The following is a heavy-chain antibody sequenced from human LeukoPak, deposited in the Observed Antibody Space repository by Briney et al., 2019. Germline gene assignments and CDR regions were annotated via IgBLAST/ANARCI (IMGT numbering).Heavy chain of an antibody. CDR2: INPNSGGT. Sequence: ASVKVSCKASGYTFTGYYMHWVRQAPGQGLEWMGWINPNSGGTNYAQKFQGRVTMTRDTSISTAYMELSRLRSDDTAVYYCARDESLEYCSSTSCYIYNYWGQGTLVTVSS. CDR3: ARDESLEYCSSTSCYIYNY. D-gene: IGHD2-2*02. J-gene: IGHJ4*02. CDR1: GYTFTGYY. V-gene: IGHV1-2*02.